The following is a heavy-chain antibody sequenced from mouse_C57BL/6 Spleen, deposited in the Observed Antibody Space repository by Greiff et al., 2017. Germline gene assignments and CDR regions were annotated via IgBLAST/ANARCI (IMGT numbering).Heavy chain of an antibody. J-gene: IGHJ4*01. V-gene: IGHV1-69*01. CDR2: IDPSDSYT. CDR3: AIRRVPYAMDY. Sequence: QVQLQQPGAELVMPGASVKLSCKASGYTFTSYWMHWVKQRPGQGLEWIGEIDPSDSYTKYNQKFKGKSTLTVDKSSSTAYMQLSSLTSEDSAVYYWAIRRVPYAMDYWGQGTSVTVSS. D-gene: IGHD1-1*01. CDR1: GYTFTSYW.